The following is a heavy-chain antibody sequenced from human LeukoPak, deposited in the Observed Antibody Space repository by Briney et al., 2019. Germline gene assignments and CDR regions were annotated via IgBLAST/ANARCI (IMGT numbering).Heavy chain of an antibody. V-gene: IGHV3-30*03. CDR1: GFTFSSYG. Sequence: PGRSLRLSCAASGFTFSSYGMHWVRQAPGKGLEWVAVISYDGSNKYYADSVKGRFTISRDNSKNTLYLQMNSLRAEDTAVYYCALARSEYHYGMDVWGQGATVTVSS. J-gene: IGHJ6*02. CDR2: ISYDGSNK. CDR3: ALARSEYHYGMDV.